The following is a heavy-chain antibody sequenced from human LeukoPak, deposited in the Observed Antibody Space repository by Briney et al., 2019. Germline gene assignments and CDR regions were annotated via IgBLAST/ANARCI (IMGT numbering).Heavy chain of an antibody. CDR1: DYSISSGYY. CDR2: VSHSGNT. Sequence: SETLSLTCIVSDYSISSGYYWGWIRQPPGKGLEWIGTVSHSGNTYYEPSLRSRVTISVDTSKNQFSLKLSSVTAADTAVYYCARDQYYYDSSGYYGMDYWGQGTLVTVSS. CDR3: ARDQYYYDSSGYYGMDY. D-gene: IGHD3-22*01. J-gene: IGHJ4*02. V-gene: IGHV4-38-2*02.